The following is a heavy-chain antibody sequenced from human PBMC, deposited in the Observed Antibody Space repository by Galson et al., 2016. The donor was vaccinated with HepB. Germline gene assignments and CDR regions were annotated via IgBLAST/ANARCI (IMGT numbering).Heavy chain of an antibody. J-gene: IGHJ6*02. Sequence: SLRLSCAAFGFTFSSYGMHWVRQAPGKGLEWVAFIWYDGSNKYYADSVKGRFTISRDTSKNTLNLQMNSQRAEDTAVYYCARPHVAMVTGYYYGMDVWGQGTTVTVSS. D-gene: IGHD5-18*01. CDR3: ARPHVAMVTGYYYGMDV. V-gene: IGHV3-33*01. CDR2: IWYDGSNK. CDR1: GFTFSSYG.